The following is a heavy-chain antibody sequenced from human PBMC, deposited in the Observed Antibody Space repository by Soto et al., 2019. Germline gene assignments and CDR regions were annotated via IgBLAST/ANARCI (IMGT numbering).Heavy chain of an antibody. Sequence: GGSLRLSCTASGFTFGDYAMSWFRQAPGKGLEWVGFIRSKAYGGTTEYAASVKGRFTISRDDSKIIAHLQMNSLKTEDTAVYYCTREISNDHRRYSGYDPFDYWGQGTLVTVSS. CDR3: TREISNDHRRYSGYDPFDY. CDR2: IRSKAYGGTT. V-gene: IGHV3-49*03. CDR1: GFTFGDYA. D-gene: IGHD5-12*01. J-gene: IGHJ4*02.